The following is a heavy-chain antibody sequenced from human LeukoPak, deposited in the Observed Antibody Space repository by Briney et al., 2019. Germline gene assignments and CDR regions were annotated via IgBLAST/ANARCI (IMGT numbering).Heavy chain of an antibody. CDR2: IKSKSEGGTT. Sequence: PGGSLRLSCAASGFSFSKAWMSWVRQAPGKGLEWVGRIKSKSEGGTTDYAAPVKGRFIISRDDSKNTLYMQMNSLKTEDTAVYYCTRLSTVTTLRPTNGMDVWGQGTTVTVSS. V-gene: IGHV3-15*01. CDR1: GFSFSKAW. CDR3: TRLSTVTTLRPTNGMDV. J-gene: IGHJ6*02. D-gene: IGHD4-17*01.